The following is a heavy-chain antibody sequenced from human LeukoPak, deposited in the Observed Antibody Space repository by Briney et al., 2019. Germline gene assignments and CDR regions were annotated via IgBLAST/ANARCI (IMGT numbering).Heavy chain of an antibody. Sequence: SETLSLTCTVSGGSISSYYWSWILQPAGKGLEWIGRIYTSGSTNYNPSLKSRVTMSVDTSKNQFSLKLSSVTAADTAVYYCARGDYYDSSGYYYFDYWGQGTLVTVSS. D-gene: IGHD3-22*01. CDR3: ARGDYYDSSGYYYFDY. V-gene: IGHV4-4*07. CDR1: GGSISSYY. J-gene: IGHJ4*02. CDR2: IYTSGST.